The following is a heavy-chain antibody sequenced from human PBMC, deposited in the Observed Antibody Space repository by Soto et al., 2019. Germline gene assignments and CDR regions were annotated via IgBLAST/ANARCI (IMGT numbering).Heavy chain of an antibody. Sequence: ASVKVSCKASGYTFTSYGIHWVRQAPGQRLEWMGWINAANGDTKYSPKFQGRVTITRDTSASTAYMELSSLSSEDTAVYYCVRRHVSATGIDWFDPWGHGTLVTVSS. D-gene: IGHD6-13*01. CDR3: VRRHVSATGIDWFDP. CDR1: GYTFTSYG. J-gene: IGHJ5*02. CDR2: INAANGDT. V-gene: IGHV1-3*01.